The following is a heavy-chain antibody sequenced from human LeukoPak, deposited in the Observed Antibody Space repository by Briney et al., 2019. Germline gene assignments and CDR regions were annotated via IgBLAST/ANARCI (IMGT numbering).Heavy chain of an antibody. Sequence: SETLSLTCTVSGGSIGSSSYYWGWIRQSPGKGLDWIWNIYYSGSAYYNPSLKSRATISVDTSKNQFSLKLRSVTAADTAVYYCGRTGYHYDSSGYHRAEYFQHWGQGTLVTVSS. J-gene: IGHJ1*01. CDR3: GRTGYHYDSSGYHRAEYFQH. V-gene: IGHV4-39*01. CDR1: GGSIGSSSYY. D-gene: IGHD3-22*01. CDR2: IYYSGSA.